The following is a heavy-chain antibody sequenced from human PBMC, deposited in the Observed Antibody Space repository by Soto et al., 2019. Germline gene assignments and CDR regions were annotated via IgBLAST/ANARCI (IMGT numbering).Heavy chain of an antibody. J-gene: IGHJ5*02. V-gene: IGHV4-59*01. CDR3: ARERGYSGYDPWLDP. Sequence: PSETLPLTCTVSGGSIRSSCWTWIRQPPGEGLEWIGYIYYSGSTNYNPSLKSRVTISVDTSKNQFSLKLSSVTAADTAVYYCARERGYSGYDPWLDPWGQGTLVTVSS. D-gene: IGHD5-12*01. CDR2: IYYSGST. CDR1: GGSIRSSC.